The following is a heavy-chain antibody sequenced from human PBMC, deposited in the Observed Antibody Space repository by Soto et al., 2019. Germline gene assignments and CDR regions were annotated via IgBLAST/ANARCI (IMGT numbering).Heavy chain of an antibody. Sequence: EVKLLESGGGLIQPGGSLRLSCAASGFTFSICAMSWVRQAPGKGLEWVSAISGSGGSTFYADSVKGRFTISRENSKNMLFLQMSSRGAEDAAVYYCAEDRTTVTTPAYFDLWGRGTLVTVSS. D-gene: IGHD4-17*01. CDR1: GFTFSICA. V-gene: IGHV3-23*01. CDR3: AEDRTTVTTPAYFDL. CDR2: ISGSGGST. J-gene: IGHJ2*01.